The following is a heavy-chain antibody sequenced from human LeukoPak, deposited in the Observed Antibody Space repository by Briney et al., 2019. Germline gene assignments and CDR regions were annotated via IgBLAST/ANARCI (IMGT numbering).Heavy chain of an antibody. D-gene: IGHD2-15*01. CDR1: GFTFSSSG. J-gene: IGHJ4*02. Sequence: PGGSLRLSCAASGFTFSSSGMHWVRQAPGKGLEWVANIREDGGEKYYVDSVKGRFTISRDNAKNSLYLQMNSLRAEDTAVYYCAKDWRRILYFWGQGTLATVSS. CDR3: AKDWRRILYF. CDR2: IREDGGEK. V-gene: IGHV3-7*01.